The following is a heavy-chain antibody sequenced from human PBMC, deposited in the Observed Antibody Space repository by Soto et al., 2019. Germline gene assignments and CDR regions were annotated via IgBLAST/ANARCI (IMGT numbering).Heavy chain of an antibody. CDR1: GYTFTTYG. CDR3: AREGEMPYYYSGMDV. D-gene: IGHD3-16*01. J-gene: IGHJ6*02. Sequence: QVQLVQSGAEVKKPGASVKVSCKSSGYTFTTYGISWVRQAPGQVLEWMGWISGYNGNTKYAQQFQGRVTMTTDTSTSTAYMDLRSLRSDDTAVYYCAREGEMPYYYSGMDVWGQGTTVTVYS. CDR2: ISGYNGNT. V-gene: IGHV1-18*01.